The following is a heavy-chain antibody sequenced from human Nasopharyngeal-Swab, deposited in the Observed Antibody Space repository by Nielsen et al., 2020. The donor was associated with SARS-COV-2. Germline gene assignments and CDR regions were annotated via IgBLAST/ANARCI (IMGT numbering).Heavy chain of an antibody. CDR2: ISSSGGMI. D-gene: IGHD3-3*01. V-gene: IGHV3-48*03. CDR1: GFTFSSYE. CDR3: ARTGGNTISGVVLGYYFDN. Sequence: GESLKISCAASGFTFSSYEMNWVRQAPGKGLEWVSYISSSGGMIYNAESMKGRFTISRDNAKNSLYLQMNSLRDEDTAVYYCARTGGNTISGVVLGYYFDNWGQGTLVTVSS. J-gene: IGHJ4*02.